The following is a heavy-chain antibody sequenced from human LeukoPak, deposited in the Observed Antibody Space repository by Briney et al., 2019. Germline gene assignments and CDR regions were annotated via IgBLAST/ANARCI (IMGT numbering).Heavy chain of an antibody. CDR3: AKGYCSNSVCHSLDY. D-gene: IGHD2-8*01. J-gene: IGHJ4*02. CDR2: ISGSDGST. V-gene: IGHV3-23*01. CDR1: GFTFGSYT. Sequence: GGSLRLSCAASGFTFGSYTMSWVRQAPGKALEWVSAISGSDGSTYYADSVKGRFTISRDISKNTLYLQMNSLRAEDTAVYYCAKGYCSNSVCHSLDYWGQGTLVTVSS.